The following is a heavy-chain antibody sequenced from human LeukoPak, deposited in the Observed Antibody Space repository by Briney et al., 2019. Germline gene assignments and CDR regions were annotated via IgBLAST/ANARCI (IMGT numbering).Heavy chain of an antibody. Sequence: ASVKVSCKVSGYSLTELSMHWVRQAPGKGLEWMGGFYPEDGERKQAQKFQGRVSMTEDTSTDTADMELSSLRSEDTAVYYCAADGGELLTFWGQGTSVTVSS. V-gene: IGHV1-24*01. CDR2: FYPEDGER. D-gene: IGHD1-26*01. CDR1: GYSLTELS. J-gene: IGHJ4*02. CDR3: AADGGELLTF.